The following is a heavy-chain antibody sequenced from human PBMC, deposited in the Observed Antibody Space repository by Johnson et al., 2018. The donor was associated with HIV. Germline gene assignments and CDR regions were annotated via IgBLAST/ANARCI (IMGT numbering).Heavy chain of an antibody. CDR2: IKQDGSEK. Sequence: EVQLVESGGGVVRPGGSLRLSCAASGFTFSIYWMSWVRQAPGKGLEWVANIKQDGSEKNYVDSVKGRFTISRDNARNSLYLQMNSLRAEDTAVYCCAKDRPYYYDSSGYPIWGQGTMGTVSS. J-gene: IGHJ3*02. V-gene: IGHV3-7*01. CDR1: GFTFSIYW. D-gene: IGHD3-22*01. CDR3: AKDRPYYYDSSGYPI.